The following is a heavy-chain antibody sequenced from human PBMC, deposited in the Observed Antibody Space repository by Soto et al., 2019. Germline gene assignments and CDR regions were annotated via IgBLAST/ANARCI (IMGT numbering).Heavy chain of an antibody. CDR1: GGSISSGGYY. CDR3: AREGLYDYVWGSYRFRYFDY. V-gene: IGHV4-31*03. D-gene: IGHD3-16*02. Sequence: SETLSLTCTVSGGSISSGGYYWSWIRQHPGKGLEWIGYIYYSGSTYYNPSLKSRVTISVDTSKNQFSLKLSSVTAADTAAYYCAREGLYDYVWGSYRFRYFDYWGQGTLVTVSS. CDR2: IYYSGST. J-gene: IGHJ4*02.